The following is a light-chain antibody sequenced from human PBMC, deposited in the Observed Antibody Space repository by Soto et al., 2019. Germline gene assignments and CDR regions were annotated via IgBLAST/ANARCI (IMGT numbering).Light chain of an antibody. J-gene: IGLJ1*01. CDR2: EVS. CDR3: SSKTSSSSPFV. CDR1: TSEVGAYNY. Sequence: QSVLTQPASVSGSLGRSITISCTGSTSEVGAYNYVSWYKHHPGQAPQLMIYEVSNWPSGVSNRFSGSKSGNTASLTISGLQADDEGDYYCSSKTSSSSPFVFGTGTNVTVL. V-gene: IGLV2-14*01.